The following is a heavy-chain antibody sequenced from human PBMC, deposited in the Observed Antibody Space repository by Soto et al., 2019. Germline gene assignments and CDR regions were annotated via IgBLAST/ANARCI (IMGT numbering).Heavy chain of an antibody. CDR2: IYDSGSP. D-gene: IGHD1-26*01. J-gene: IGHJ4*02. V-gene: IGHV4-59*01. CDR3: ARGVGSSPPRY. CDR1: GGSISVYY. Sequence: SETLSLTCTISGGSISVYYWSWIRQPPGQALEWIGYIYDSGSPYYNPSLRSRVIISADTSKNQISLKLTSATAADTAVYYCARGVGSSPPRYWGRGTLVTVS.